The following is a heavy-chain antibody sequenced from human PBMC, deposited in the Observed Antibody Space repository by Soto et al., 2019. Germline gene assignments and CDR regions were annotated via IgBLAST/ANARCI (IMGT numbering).Heavy chain of an antibody. D-gene: IGHD3-10*01. J-gene: IGHJ4*02. CDR1: GFTFDDFG. CDR3: ARGYGSGSYYKY. CDR2: INWSGGST. V-gene: IGHV3-20*04. Sequence: AGGSLRLSCGASGFTFDDFGMSWVRQAPGKGLEWVSGINWSGGSTDYADSVKGRFTISRDNAKNSLYLQMNSLRAEDTALYYCARGYGSGSYYKYWGQGTPVTVSS.